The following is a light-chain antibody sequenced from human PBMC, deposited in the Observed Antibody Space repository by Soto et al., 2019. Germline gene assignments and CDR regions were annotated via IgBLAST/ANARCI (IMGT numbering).Light chain of an antibody. CDR2: KIN. V-gene: IGLV1-47*01. Sequence: QAVVTQPPSASGTPGQRVTISCAGSNSNIGSNNVYRYQQLPGTAPKLLIYKINQRPSGVPDRFSGSKSGTSASLAVSGLRSEDEADYYCAVWDDNLSGVVFGGGTKVTVL. CDR3: AVWDDNLSGVV. CDR1: NSNIGSNN. J-gene: IGLJ2*01.